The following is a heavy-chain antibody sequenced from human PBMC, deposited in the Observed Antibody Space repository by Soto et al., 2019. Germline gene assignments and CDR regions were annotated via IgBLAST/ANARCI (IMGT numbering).Heavy chain of an antibody. V-gene: IGHV3-21*01. Sequence: GGSLRLSCAASGFTFSSYSMNWVRQAPGKGLEWVSSISSSSSYIYYADSVKGRFTISRDNAKNSLYLQMNSLRAEDTAVYYCARDRYYYDSSGYYSDYYYYGMDVWGQGTTVTVSS. D-gene: IGHD3-22*01. J-gene: IGHJ6*02. CDR3: ARDRYYYDSSGYYSDYYYYGMDV. CDR1: GFTFSSYS. CDR2: ISSSSSYI.